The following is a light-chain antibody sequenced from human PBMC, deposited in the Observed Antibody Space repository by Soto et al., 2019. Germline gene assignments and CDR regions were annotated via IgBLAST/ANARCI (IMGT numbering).Light chain of an antibody. V-gene: IGLV8-61*01. J-gene: IGLJ3*02. CDR2: STN. CDR3: VLYMGSGIWV. Sequence: QAVVTQEPSFSVSPGGTVTLTCGLSYGSVSTSYYPSWYQKTPGQAPRTLIYSTNTSSSGVPDRFSGSILGNKAALTITGAQADDESDYYCVLYMGSGIWVFGGGTQPTVL. CDR1: YGSVSTSYY.